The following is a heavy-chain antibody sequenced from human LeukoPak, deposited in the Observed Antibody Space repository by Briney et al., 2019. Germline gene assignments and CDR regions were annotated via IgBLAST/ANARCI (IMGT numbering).Heavy chain of an antibody. CDR2: INAGNGNT. V-gene: IGHV1-3*01. CDR1: GYTFTGYA. Sequence: GASVKVSCKASGYTFTGYAIQWVRQAPGQRLEWMGWINAGNGNTKYSQKFQGRVTITRDTSANTVHMELSSLRSEDTAVYYCARGPLGRNGDYFDYWGQGTLVTVSS. D-gene: IGHD7-27*01. CDR3: ARGPLGRNGDYFDY. J-gene: IGHJ4*02.